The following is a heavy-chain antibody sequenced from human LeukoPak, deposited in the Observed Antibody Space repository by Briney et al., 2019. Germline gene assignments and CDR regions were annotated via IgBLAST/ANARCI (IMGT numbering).Heavy chain of an antibody. V-gene: IGHV4-38-2*02. J-gene: IGHJ4*02. CDR3: ARDLSVYYYYYFDF. D-gene: IGHD3-22*01. Sequence: SETLSLTCTVSDYTIGSGYSWGWIRQPPGKGLEWIATISHTGTTYCNPSLKTRVTMTLDTSRNQFSLRLSFVTAADTAVYYCARDLSVYYYYYFDFWGQGTLVTVSS. CDR2: ISHTGTT. CDR1: DYTIGSGYS.